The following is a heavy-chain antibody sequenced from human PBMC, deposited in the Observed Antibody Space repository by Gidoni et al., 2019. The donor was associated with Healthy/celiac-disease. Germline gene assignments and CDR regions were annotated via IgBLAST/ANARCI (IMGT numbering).Heavy chain of an antibody. J-gene: IGHJ4*01. D-gene: IGHD3-3*01. Sequence: QVQLQESGPGLVKPSETLSLTCAVSGYSISSGYSWGWIRQPPGKGLEWIGSIYHSGSTYYNPSLKSRVTISVDTSKNQFSLRLSSVTATDTAVYYCARDAHYDFWSGYLTPFDFWGHGTLVTVSS. V-gene: IGHV4-38-2*02. CDR3: ARDAHYDFWSGYLTPFDF. CDR1: GYSISSGYS. CDR2: IYHSGST.